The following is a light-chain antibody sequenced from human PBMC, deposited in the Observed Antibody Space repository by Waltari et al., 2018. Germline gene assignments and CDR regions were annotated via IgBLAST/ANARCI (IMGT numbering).Light chain of an antibody. CDR1: SGHSSSA. J-gene: IGLJ3*02. CDR2: LNSDGSH. Sequence: QLVLTQSPSASASLGASVKLTCTLSSGHSSSAIPWHQQQPAKGPRYLMKLNSDGSHSKGDGIPDRFSGSSSGAERYLTISSLQSEDEADYYCQTWGTGIPVFGGGTKLTVL. CDR3: QTWGTGIPV. V-gene: IGLV4-69*01.